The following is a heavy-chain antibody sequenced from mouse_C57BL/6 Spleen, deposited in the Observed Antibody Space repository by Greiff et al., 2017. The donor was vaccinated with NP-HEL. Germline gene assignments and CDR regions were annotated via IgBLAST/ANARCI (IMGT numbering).Heavy chain of an antibody. CDR1: GYAFSSSW. CDR3: ARPYYGSSFWYFDV. CDR2: IYPGDGDT. Sequence: QVQLQQSGPELVKPGASVKISCKASGYAFSSSWMNWVKQRPGKGLEWIGRIYPGDGDTNYIGKFKGKATLTADKSSSTAYMQLSSLTSEDSAVYFCARPYYGSSFWYFDVWGTGTTVTVSS. V-gene: IGHV1-82*01. J-gene: IGHJ1*03. D-gene: IGHD1-1*01.